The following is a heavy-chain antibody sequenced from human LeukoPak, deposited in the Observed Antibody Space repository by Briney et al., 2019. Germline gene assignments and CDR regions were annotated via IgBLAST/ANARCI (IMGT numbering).Heavy chain of an antibody. Sequence: SETLSLTCSVSGGSISSYYWSWIRQPPGKGLEWIGYIYDGGSTNFKSPLKSRVTMSGDTSKNQFSLKVNSVTAADTAVYYCASLNPRWELYWGQGTLVTVSS. J-gene: IGHJ4*02. CDR2: IYDGGST. CDR3: ASLNPRWELY. V-gene: IGHV4-59*08. CDR1: GGSISSYY. D-gene: IGHD1-26*01.